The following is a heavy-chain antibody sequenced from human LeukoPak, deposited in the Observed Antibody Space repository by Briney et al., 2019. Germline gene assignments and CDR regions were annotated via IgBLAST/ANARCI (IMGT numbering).Heavy chain of an antibody. CDR3: ATHLKWELLHAFDI. V-gene: IGHV4-61*05. Sequence: SETLSLTCTVPGGSISSSSYYWGWNRQPPGKGLEWIGYIYYSGSTNYNPSLKSRVTISVDTSKNQFPLKLSSVTAADTAVYYCATHLKWELLHAFDIWGQGTMVTVSS. J-gene: IGHJ3*02. D-gene: IGHD1-26*01. CDR2: IYYSGST. CDR1: GGSISSSSYY.